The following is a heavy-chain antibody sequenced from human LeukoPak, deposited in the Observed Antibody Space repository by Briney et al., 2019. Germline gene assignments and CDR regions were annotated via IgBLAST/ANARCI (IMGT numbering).Heavy chain of an antibody. V-gene: IGHV3-74*01. CDR1: GFPFSSYW. Sequence: PGGSPRLSCAASGFPFSSYWMHWVRQAPGKGLGWVSRINSDGSRTNNADSVKGRFTTSRYNSKNTLYLQMNSLRAEDTAVYYCARGNGYNSDRFDFWGQGTLVTVST. J-gene: IGHJ4*02. CDR2: INSDGSRT. D-gene: IGHD5-24*01. CDR3: ARGNGYNSDRFDF.